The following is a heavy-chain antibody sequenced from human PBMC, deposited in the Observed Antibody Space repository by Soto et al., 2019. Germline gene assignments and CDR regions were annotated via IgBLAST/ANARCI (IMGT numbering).Heavy chain of an antibody. CDR2: IYYSGST. V-gene: IGHV4-39*01. CDR3: ARRGTVSAGTRMYDAFDI. J-gene: IGHJ3*02. D-gene: IGHD6-19*01. CDR1: GGSISSSSYY. Sequence: SETLSLTCTVSGGSISSSSYYWGWIRQPPGKGLEWIGSIYYSGSTYYNPSLKSRVTISVDTSKNQFSLKLSSVTAADTAVYYCARRGTVSAGTRMYDAFDIWGQGTMVTVSS.